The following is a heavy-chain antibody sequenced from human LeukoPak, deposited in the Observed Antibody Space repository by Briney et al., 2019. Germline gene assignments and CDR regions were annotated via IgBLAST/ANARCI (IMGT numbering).Heavy chain of an antibody. J-gene: IGHJ6*02. Sequence: GGSLRLSCAASGFTFSSYAMSWVRQAPGKGLEWVSSISGSGGSTYYADSVKGRFTISRDNSKNTLYVQVNSLRAEDTAVYYCARMRQGHYYYYGMDVWGQGTTVTVSS. CDR2: ISGSGGST. CDR3: ARMRQGHYYYYGMDV. V-gene: IGHV3-23*01. CDR1: GFTFSSYA.